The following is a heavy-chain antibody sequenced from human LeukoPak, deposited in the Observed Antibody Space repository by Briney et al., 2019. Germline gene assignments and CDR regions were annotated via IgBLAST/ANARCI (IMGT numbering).Heavy chain of an antibody. V-gene: IGHV4-4*02. D-gene: IGHD4-17*01. CDR3: ARVHRFMTTVSYFDY. J-gene: IGHJ4*02. CDR2: IYHSGST. CDR1: GGSISSSNW. Sequence: SETLPLTCAVSGGSISSSNWWSWVRQPPGKGLEWIGEIYHSGSTNYNPSLKSRVTISVDKSKNQFSLKLSSVTAADTAVYYCARVHRFMTTVSYFDYWGQGTLVTVSS.